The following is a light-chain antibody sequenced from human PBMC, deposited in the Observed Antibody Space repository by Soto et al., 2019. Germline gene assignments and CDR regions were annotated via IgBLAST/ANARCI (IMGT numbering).Light chain of an antibody. CDR1: QLVNSW. V-gene: IGKV1-5*01. Sequence: DVQMTQSPSTLSASVGDRVTITCRASQLVNSWLAWYQQKPGRAPKLLIYDATSLESGVPSRFSGSRSGTEFTLTISSLQPDDSATYYCQQYNSYWTFGQGTRVVIK. CDR3: QQYNSYWT. CDR2: DAT. J-gene: IGKJ1*01.